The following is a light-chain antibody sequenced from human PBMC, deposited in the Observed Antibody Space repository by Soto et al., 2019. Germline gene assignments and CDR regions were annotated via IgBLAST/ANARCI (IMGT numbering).Light chain of an antibody. Sequence: EKVMTQSPATLSVSPGERATLSCRASQSVSSNVAWFQQKPGQAPRLLIYGASTRATGIPARFSGSGSGTEFTLTITSLQSEDFAVYYCQQRSDWITFGQGTRLEI. CDR1: QSVSSN. CDR2: GAS. J-gene: IGKJ5*01. V-gene: IGKV3-15*01. CDR3: QQRSDWIT.